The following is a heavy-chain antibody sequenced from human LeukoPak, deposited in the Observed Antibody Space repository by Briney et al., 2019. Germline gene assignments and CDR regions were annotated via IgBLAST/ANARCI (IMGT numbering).Heavy chain of an antibody. V-gene: IGHV5-51*01. D-gene: IGHD1-26*01. Sequence: PGESLKISRKGSGYSFTPHWIALVRQMPGARMEWMGIISPDDSDIRYSPSFQGHVTISADKSISTAYLQWSSLQASDTAMYYCARHEGSGSYYSYWGQGTLVTVSS. CDR3: ARHEGSGSYYSY. CDR1: GYSFTPHW. J-gene: IGHJ4*02. CDR2: ISPDDSDI.